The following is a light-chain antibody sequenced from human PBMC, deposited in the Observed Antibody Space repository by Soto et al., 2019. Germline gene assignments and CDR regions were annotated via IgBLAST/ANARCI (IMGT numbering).Light chain of an antibody. CDR3: HQYAWSPLT. V-gene: IGKV3-20*01. Sequence: IVLMQSPDTLSLSPGERATLSCRASQNVPRSYLAWYQQRRGQAPRLLIYDASSRATGIPDRFSGSESGTDFTLTISRLEPEDFAVYYCHQYAWSPLTFGQGTRLEI. J-gene: IGKJ5*01. CDR2: DAS. CDR1: QNVPRSY.